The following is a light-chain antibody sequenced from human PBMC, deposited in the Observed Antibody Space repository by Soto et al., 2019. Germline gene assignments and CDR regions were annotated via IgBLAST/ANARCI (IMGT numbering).Light chain of an antibody. Sequence: EIVMTQSPATLSVSTGERATLSCRASQSVSSSYLAWYQQKPGQAPRLLIYGASSRATGIPDRFSGSGSGTDFTLTISRLEPEDFAVYYCHQYDSWTFGQGTKVDIK. V-gene: IGKV3-20*01. CDR3: HQYDSWT. CDR1: QSVSSSY. CDR2: GAS. J-gene: IGKJ1*01.